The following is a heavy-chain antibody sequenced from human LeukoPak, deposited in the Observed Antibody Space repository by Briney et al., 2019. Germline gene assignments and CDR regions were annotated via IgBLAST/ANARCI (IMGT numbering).Heavy chain of an antibody. CDR3: ARGRRDSSGYYYVFYLDY. V-gene: IGHV1-8*01. Sequence: ASVKVSCXASGYTFTSYDINWVRQATGQGLEWMAWMNPNSGNTGYAQKFQGRVTMTRNTSISTAYMELSSLRSGDTAVYYCARGRRDSSGYYYVFYLDYWGQGTLVTVSS. CDR1: GYTFTSYD. D-gene: IGHD3-22*01. J-gene: IGHJ4*02. CDR2: MNPNSGNT.